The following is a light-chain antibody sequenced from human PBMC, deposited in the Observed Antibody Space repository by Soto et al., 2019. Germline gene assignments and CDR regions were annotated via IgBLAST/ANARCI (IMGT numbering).Light chain of an antibody. V-gene: IGKV2-24*01. Sequence: DIVMTQTPLYSPVTLGQPASISCKSSQGLVSSDGNIYLNWLQQRPGQPSRLLIYKVSNRFSGVRDRLSGSGAGKEFTLRISRMEAEDVGVYYCMQAKQLRTLGQGTRLEIK. CDR1: QGLVSSDGNIY. CDR3: MQAKQLRT. CDR2: KVS. J-gene: IGKJ5*01.